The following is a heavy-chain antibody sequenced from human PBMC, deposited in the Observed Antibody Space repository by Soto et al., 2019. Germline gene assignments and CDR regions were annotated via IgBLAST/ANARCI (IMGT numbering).Heavy chain of an antibody. D-gene: IGHD2-21*02. CDR3: ARRRYCGYACYYKHYYGMDV. CDR2: IIPILTTT. V-gene: IGHV1-69*08. CDR1: GDTFSSYT. Sequence: QVQLVQSGAEVKKPGSSVKVSCRASGDTFSSYTVNWLRQAPGRGLEWMGRIIPILTTTDYAQNFRGRLTITGDKNTNTVYMELSSLRSEDTAVYYCARRRYCGYACYYKHYYGMDVWGQGTTVTVAS. J-gene: IGHJ6*02.